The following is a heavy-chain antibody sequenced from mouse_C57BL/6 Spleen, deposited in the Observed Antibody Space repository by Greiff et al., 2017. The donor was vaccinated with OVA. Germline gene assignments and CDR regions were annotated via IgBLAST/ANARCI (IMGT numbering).Heavy chain of an antibody. D-gene: IGHD1-1*01. J-gene: IGHJ2*01. CDR3: ARGTTVSDY. CDR2: IDPSDSYT. V-gene: IGHV1-59*01. Sequence: VKLQQPGAELVRPGTSVKLSCKASGYTFTSYWMHWVKQRPGQGLEWIGVIDPSDSYTNYNQKFKGKATLTVDTSSSTAYMQLSSLTSEDSAVYYCARGTTVSDYWGQGTTLTVSS. CDR1: GYTFTSYW.